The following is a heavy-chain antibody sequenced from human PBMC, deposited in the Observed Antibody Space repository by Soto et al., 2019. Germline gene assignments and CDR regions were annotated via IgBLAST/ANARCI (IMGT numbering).Heavy chain of an antibody. D-gene: IGHD3-10*01. CDR2: ITGSGSHA. CDR3: AKDGSGRWAMDA. J-gene: IGHJ6*02. V-gene: IGHV3-23*01. Sequence: EVQLLESGGGLVQPGGSLRLSCAASGFTFSNYSMRWVRQAPGKGLEWVSTITGSGSHAYYADSVKGRFTISNDISKSTLFLHMNSLSAEDTAVYYCAKDGSGRWAMDAWGQGITVTVSS. CDR1: GFTFSNYS.